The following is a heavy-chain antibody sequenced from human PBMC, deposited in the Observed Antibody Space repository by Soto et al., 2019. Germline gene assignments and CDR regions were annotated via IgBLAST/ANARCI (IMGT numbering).Heavy chain of an antibody. V-gene: IGHV5-51*01. CDR3: ARRGGYDILTGYPSYGMDV. Sequence: PGESLKISCKGSGYSFTSYWIGWVRQMPGKGLEWMGIIYPGDSDTRYSPSFQGQVTISVDKSISTAYLQWSSLKASDTAMYYCARRGGYDILTGYPSYGMDVWGQGTTVTVSS. J-gene: IGHJ6*02. CDR2: IYPGDSDT. CDR1: GYSFTSYW. D-gene: IGHD3-9*01.